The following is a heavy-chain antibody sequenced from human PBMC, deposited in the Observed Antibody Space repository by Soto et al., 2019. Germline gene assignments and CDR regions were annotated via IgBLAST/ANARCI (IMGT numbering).Heavy chain of an antibody. J-gene: IGHJ6*02. V-gene: IGHV3-23*01. Sequence: GSLRLSCAGSGFTFSSVAMTWVRQAPGKGLEWVSAISGSGGSTYYADSVKGRFTISRDNSKNTLYLQMNSLRAEDTAVYYCAKELGSVLLWFGELYYGMDVWGQGTTVTVSS. D-gene: IGHD3-10*01. CDR3: AKELGSVLLWFGELYYGMDV. CDR1: GFTFSSVA. CDR2: ISGSGGST.